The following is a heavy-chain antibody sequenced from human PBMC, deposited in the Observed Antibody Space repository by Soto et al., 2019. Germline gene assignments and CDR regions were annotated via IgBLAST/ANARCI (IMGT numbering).Heavy chain of an antibody. CDR1: GGSFSGYY. CDR3: SRGRGDCTNGVCHTFYYYYYGMDV. Sequence: SETLSLTCAVYGGSFSGYYWSWIRQPPGKGLEWIGEINHSGSTNYNPSLKSRVTISVDTSKNQFSLKLSSVTAADTAVYYCSRGRGDCTNGVCHTFYYYYYGMDVWGQGTTVTVSS. V-gene: IGHV4-34*01. CDR2: INHSGST. J-gene: IGHJ6*02. D-gene: IGHD2-8*01.